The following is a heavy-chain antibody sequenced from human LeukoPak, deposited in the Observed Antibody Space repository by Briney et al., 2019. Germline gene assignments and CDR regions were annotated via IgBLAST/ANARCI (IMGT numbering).Heavy chain of an antibody. CDR2: VNWNGGST. CDR3: ARASLYDNSAYYLDY. V-gene: IGHV3-20*04. CDR1: GFSFVGYW. Sequence: GGSLRLSCAVSGFSFVGYWMTWVRQAPGKGLEWVSGVNWNGGSTGYADSVKGRFTISRDNAKNSLYLQMNSLRAEDTALYYCARASLYDNSAYYLDYWGQGTLVTVSS. J-gene: IGHJ4*02. D-gene: IGHD3-22*01.